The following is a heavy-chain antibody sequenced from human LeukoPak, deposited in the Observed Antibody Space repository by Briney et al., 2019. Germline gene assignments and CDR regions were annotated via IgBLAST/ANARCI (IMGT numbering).Heavy chain of an antibody. D-gene: IGHD4-17*01. V-gene: IGHV3-23*01. J-gene: IGHJ4*02. CDR2: ISADGGST. CDR3: AKGVSGDYGGCLEY. CDR1: GFTFTTYA. Sequence: AGGSLRLSCAASGFTFTTYAMTWVRQAPGKGLELVSAISADGGSTYYADSVMGRYTISRDNSKNTLYLQMNSRRAEDTAVYYCAKGVSGDYGGCLEYWGQGTLVTVSS.